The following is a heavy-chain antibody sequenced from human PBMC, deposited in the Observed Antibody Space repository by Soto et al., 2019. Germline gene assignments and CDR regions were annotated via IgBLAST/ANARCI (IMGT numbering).Heavy chain of an antibody. CDR2: IYYSGTS. CDR1: GGSISTSAYY. CDR3: ASRVEGLYSGNDRYYFDY. D-gene: IGHD5-12*01. V-gene: IGHV4-39*01. J-gene: IGHJ4*02. Sequence: ETLSLTCTVSGGSISTSAYYWGWIRQPPGKGLEWIGTIYYSGTSYHNPSLKSRVTISVDTSKNQFSLTLTSVTAADTAVYYCASRVEGLYSGNDRYYFDYWGQGTLVTVS.